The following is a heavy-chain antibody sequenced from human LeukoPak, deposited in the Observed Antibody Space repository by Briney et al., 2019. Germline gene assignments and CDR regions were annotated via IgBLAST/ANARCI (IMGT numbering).Heavy chain of an antibody. Sequence: GGSLRLSCAASGFTFSSYAMHWVRQAPGKGLEWVALISYDGSNKYYADSVKARFIISRDNSKNTLYLQMNSLRAEDTAVYYCARAGGSYFAFDIWGQGTMVTVSS. V-gene: IGHV3-30*04. CDR3: ARAGGSYFAFDI. CDR1: GFTFSSYA. J-gene: IGHJ3*02. D-gene: IGHD1-26*01. CDR2: ISYDGSNK.